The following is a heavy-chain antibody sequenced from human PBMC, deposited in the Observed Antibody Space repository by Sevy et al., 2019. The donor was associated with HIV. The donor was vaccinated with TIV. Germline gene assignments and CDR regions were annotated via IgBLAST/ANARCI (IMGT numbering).Heavy chain of an antibody. J-gene: IGHJ4*02. CDR1: GFTFSNYA. CDR2: IWSDGAYQ. Sequence: GGSLRLSCAATGFTFSNYAMHWVRQAPGKGLEWVAIIWSDGAYQYHGDSVKGRLTISRDNSKNTLYLQMNNVRVEATAVYYCARGGYYYDNAAYYALDSWGQGTLVTVSS. D-gene: IGHD3-22*01. CDR3: ARGGYYYDNAAYYALDS. V-gene: IGHV3-33*01.